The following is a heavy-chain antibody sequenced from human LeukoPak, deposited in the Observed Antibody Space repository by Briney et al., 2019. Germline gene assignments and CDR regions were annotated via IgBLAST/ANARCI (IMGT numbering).Heavy chain of an antibody. J-gene: IGHJ4*02. Sequence: PSETLSLTCAVYGGSFSGYYWSWIRQPPVKALEWIGEINHSGSTNYNPSLKSRVTISVDTSKNQFSLKLSSVTAADTAVYYCARCQGRCHFDYWGQGTLVTVSS. D-gene: IGHD2-15*01. V-gene: IGHV4-34*01. CDR1: GGSFSGYY. CDR2: INHSGST. CDR3: ARCQGRCHFDY.